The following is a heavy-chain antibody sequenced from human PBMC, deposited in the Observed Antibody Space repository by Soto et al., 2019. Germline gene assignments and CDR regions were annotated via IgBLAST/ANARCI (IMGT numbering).Heavy chain of an antibody. CDR3: ARAPPGDYFDY. Sequence: PGGSLRLSCAASGFTFSSYAMHWVRQAPGKGLEWVAVISYDGSNKYYADSVKGRFTISRDNSKNTLYLQMNSLRVEDTAVYYCARAPPGDYFDYWGQGTLVTVSS. J-gene: IGHJ4*02. V-gene: IGHV3-30-3*01. CDR2: ISYDGSNK. CDR1: GFTFSSYA.